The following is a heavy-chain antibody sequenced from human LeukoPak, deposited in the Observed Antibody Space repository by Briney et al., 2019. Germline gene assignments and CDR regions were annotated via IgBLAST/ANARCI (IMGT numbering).Heavy chain of an antibody. Sequence: GGSLRLSCAASGFTFSSYAMSWVRQAPGKGLEWVSAISGSGGSTYYADSVKGRFTISRDNSKNTLYLQMNSPRAEDTAVYYCAKDQPYGILTASGPTPYYYYGMDVWGQGTTVTVSS. V-gene: IGHV3-23*01. D-gene: IGHD3-9*01. CDR3: AKDQPYGILTASGPTPYYYYGMDV. CDR1: GFTFSSYA. J-gene: IGHJ6*02. CDR2: ISGSGGST.